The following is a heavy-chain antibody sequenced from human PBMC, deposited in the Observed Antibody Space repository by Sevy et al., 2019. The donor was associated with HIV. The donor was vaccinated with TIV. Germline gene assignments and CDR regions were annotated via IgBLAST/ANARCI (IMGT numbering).Heavy chain of an antibody. CDR3: TTGPITMVRGVLTDFDY. Sequence: GGSLRLSCAASGFTFSNAWMSWVRQAPGKGLEWVGRIKSKTDGGTTDYAAPVKGRFTISRDASKNTPYLQMNSLKTGDTAGYYCTTGPITMVRGVLTDFDYWGQGTLVTVSS. CDR1: GFTFSNAW. D-gene: IGHD3-10*01. V-gene: IGHV3-15*01. CDR2: IKSKTDGGTT. J-gene: IGHJ4*02.